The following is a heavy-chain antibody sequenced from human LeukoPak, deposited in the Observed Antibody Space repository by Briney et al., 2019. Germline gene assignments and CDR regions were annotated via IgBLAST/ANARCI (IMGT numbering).Heavy chain of an antibody. CDR3: AKALRYCSGGSCYDPYYYYGMDV. V-gene: IGHV3-23*01. Sequence: GGSLRLSCAASGFTLSSYAMSWVRQAPGKGLEWVSAISGSGGSTYYADSVKGPFTISRDNSKNTLYLQMNSMRAEDTAVYYCAKALRYCSGGSCYDPYYYYGMDVWGQGTTVTVSS. CDR2: ISGSGGST. CDR1: GFTLSSYA. J-gene: IGHJ6*02. D-gene: IGHD2-15*01.